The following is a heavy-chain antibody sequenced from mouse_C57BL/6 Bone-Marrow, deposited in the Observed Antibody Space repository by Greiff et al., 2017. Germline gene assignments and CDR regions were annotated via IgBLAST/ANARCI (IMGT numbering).Heavy chain of an antibody. CDR1: GFTFSDYG. J-gene: IGHJ3*01. V-gene: IGHV5-17*01. D-gene: IGHD3-2*02. Sequence: EVKLVESGGGLVKPGGSLKLSCAASGFTFSDYGMHWVRQAPEKGLEWVAYISSGSSTIYYADTVKGRFTISRDNATNTLFLQMTSRRSEDTAMYYCARKERQLRFLGFAYWGQGTLVTVSA. CDR3: ARKERQLRFLGFAY. CDR2: ISSGSSTI.